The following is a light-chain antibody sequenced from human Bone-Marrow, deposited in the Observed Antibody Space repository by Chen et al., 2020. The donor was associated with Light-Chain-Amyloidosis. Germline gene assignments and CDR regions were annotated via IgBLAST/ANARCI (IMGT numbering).Light chain of an antibody. CDR1: QSLLHSNGYNY. V-gene: IGKV2-28*01. J-gene: IGKJ1*01. CDR2: LGS. CDR3: MQALRTWT. Sequence: DIVMTQSPLSLPVTPGEQASTSCRSSQSLLHSNGYNYLDWYLQKPGQSPQLLIYLGSTRASGVPDRFSGSGSGTDFTLKISRVEDEDVGVYYCMQALRTWTFGQGTKVEIK.